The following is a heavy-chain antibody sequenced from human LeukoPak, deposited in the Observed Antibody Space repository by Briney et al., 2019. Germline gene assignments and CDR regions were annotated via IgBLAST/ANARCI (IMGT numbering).Heavy chain of an antibody. V-gene: IGHV1-2*06. D-gene: IGHD5-12*01. Sequence: GASVKVSCKASGYTFTGYYMHWVRQARGQGLEWMGRINPNSGGTNYAQKFQGRVTMTTDTSISTAYMELSRLRSDDTAVYYCARGVWGATIIDNYWGQGTLVTVSS. CDR3: ARGVWGATIIDNY. CDR1: GYTFTGYY. CDR2: INPNSGGT. J-gene: IGHJ4*02.